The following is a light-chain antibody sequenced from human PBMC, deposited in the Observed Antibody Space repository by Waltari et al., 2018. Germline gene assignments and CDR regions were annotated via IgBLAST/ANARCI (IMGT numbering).Light chain of an antibody. CDR1: RSLLRSNGYNY. CDR3: TQVLQTPWT. V-gene: IGKV2-28*01. J-gene: IGKJ1*01. Sequence: DIVMTQSPLSLPVTPGEPASISCRSSRSLLRSNGYNYLAWYLQKPGQSPQLLIYLGSDRASGVPDRFSGSGSGTDFTLKISRVESEDVGIYYCTQVLQTPWTSGQGTKVEIK. CDR2: LGS.